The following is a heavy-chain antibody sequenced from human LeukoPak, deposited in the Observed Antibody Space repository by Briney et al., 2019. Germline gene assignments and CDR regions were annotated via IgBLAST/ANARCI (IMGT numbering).Heavy chain of an antibody. J-gene: IGHJ4*02. V-gene: IGHV4-38-2*01. Sequence: PSETLSLICAVSGYSINSGYYWGWIRQPPGKGLEWIGSIYDTGIIYYNPSLKSRLTISVDTSKKQFSLTLSSVTATDTAVYYCAGGPSALYCFHYWGQGTLVTVSS. CDR1: GYSINSGYY. D-gene: IGHD2-15*01. CDR3: AGGPSALYCFHY. CDR2: IYDTGII.